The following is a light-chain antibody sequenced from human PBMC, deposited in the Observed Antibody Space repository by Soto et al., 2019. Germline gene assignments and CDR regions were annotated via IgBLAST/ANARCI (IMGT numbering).Light chain of an antibody. CDR3: QHRSNWPET. CDR2: DAS. J-gene: IGKJ3*01. CDR1: QSVSSY. V-gene: IGKV3-11*01. Sequence: EIVLTQSPATLSLSPGERATLSCRASQSVSSYLAWYQQKPGQAPRLLIYDASNRATGIPARFSGSGSGTDFTLTISGLEPEDFAVYYCQHRSNWPETFGPGTKVDIK.